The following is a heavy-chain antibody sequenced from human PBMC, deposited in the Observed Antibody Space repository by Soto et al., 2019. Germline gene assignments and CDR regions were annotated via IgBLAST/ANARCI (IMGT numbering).Heavy chain of an antibody. CDR1: GGSFSGYY. V-gene: IGHV4-34*01. J-gene: IGHJ4*02. CDR2: INHSGST. CDR3: ARDKITGLFDY. Sequence: QVQLQQWGAGLLKPSETLSLTCAVYGGSFSGYYWTWIRQPPGTGLEWIGEINHSGSTNYNPSLKSRVTISVDPSKTQFSLKLTSVTASDTAVYYFARDKITGLFDYWGQGTLVTVSS. D-gene: IGHD2-8*02.